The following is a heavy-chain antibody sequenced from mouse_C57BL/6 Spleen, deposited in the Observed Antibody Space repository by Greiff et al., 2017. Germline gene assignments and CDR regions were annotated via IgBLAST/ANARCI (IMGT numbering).Heavy chain of an antibody. CDR3: ARLPTGDGSGYVGAMGY. D-gene: IGHD3-2*02. V-gene: IGHV5-15*01. CDR2: ISNLAYSI. J-gene: IGHJ4*01. CDR1: GFTFSDYG. Sequence: EVQGVESGGGLVQPGGSLKLSCAASGFTFSDYGMAWVRQAPRKGPEWVAFISNLAYSIYYADTVTGRFTISRENAKNTLYLEMSSLRSEDTAMYYCARLPTGDGSGYVGAMGYWGNGTSVTVSS.